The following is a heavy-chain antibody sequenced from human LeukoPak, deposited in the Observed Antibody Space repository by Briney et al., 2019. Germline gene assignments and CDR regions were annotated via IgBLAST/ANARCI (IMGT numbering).Heavy chain of an antibody. J-gene: IGHJ4*02. CDR3: ARDRISSWYSLSYYFDY. V-gene: IGHV3-30*03. Sequence: PGGSLRLSCAASGFTFSSYSMNWVRQAPGKGLEWVAVISYDGSNKYYADSVKGRFTISRDNSKNTLYLQMNSLRAEDTAVYYCARDRISSWYSLSYYFDYWGQGTLVTVSS. D-gene: IGHD6-13*01. CDR1: GFTFSSYS. CDR2: ISYDGSNK.